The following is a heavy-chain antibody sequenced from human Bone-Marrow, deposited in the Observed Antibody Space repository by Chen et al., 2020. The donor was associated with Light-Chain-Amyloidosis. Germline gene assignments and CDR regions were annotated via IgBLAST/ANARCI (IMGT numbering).Heavy chain of an antibody. CDR2: ISTYNGNT. CDR3: GRTYDSRVYDSVYGYDY. V-gene: IGHV1-18*01. J-gene: IGHJ4*02. D-gene: IGHD3-22*01. CDR1: GYTFTNYG. Sequence: QVQLVQSGAEVKRPGASVKVSCKASGYTFTNYGINWVRQAPGQRLEWMGWISTYNGNTKYAQELQGKVTMTTDPSTKTAYMELGSLISDDTAVYYWGRTYDSRVYDSVYGYDYWGQGSQVTVSS.